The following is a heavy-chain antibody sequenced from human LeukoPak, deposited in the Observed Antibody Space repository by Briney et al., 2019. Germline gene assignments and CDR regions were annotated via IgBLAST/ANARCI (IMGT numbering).Heavy chain of an antibody. CDR3: ARVGGSYSYYYMDV. CDR1: GFTFSSYS. CDR2: ISSSSSYI. J-gene: IGHJ6*03. V-gene: IGHV3-21*01. Sequence: PGGSLRLSCAASGFTFSSYSMNWVRQAPGKGLEWVSSISSSSSYIYYADSVKGRFTISRDNAKNSLYLQMNSLRAEDTAVYYCARVGGSYSYYYMDVWGKGTTVTVSS. D-gene: IGHD1-26*01.